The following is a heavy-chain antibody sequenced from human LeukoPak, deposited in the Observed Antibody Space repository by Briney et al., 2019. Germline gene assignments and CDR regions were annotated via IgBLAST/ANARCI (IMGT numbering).Heavy chain of an antibody. D-gene: IGHD3-9*01. V-gene: IGHV1-18*01. Sequence: ASVKVSCKASGYTFTSYGISWVRQAPGQGLEWMGWISAYNGNTNYAQKLQGRVTMTTDTSTSTAYMELRRLRSDDTAVYYCVLKYYDILTGHDLNFDYWGQGTLVTVSS. CDR3: VLKYYDILTGHDLNFDY. CDR2: ISAYNGNT. J-gene: IGHJ4*02. CDR1: GYTFTSYG.